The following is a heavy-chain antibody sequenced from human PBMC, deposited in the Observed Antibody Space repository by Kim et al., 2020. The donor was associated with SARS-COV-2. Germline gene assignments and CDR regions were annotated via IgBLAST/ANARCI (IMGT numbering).Heavy chain of an antibody. Sequence: ASVKVSCKVSGYTLTELSMHWVRQAPGKGLEWMGGFDPEDGEKIYAQKFQGRVTMTEDTSTDTAYMELSSLRSEDTAVYYCATDRDPKLRFLEWSTYGGWFDPWGQGTLVTVSS. J-gene: IGHJ5*02. CDR1: GYTLTELS. D-gene: IGHD3-3*01. CDR2: FDPEDGEK. CDR3: ATDRDPKLRFLEWSTYGGWFDP. V-gene: IGHV1-24*01.